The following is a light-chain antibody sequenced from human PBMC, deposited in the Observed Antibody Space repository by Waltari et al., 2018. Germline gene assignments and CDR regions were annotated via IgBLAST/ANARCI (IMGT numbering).Light chain of an antibody. CDR3: QQYYNTPPT. J-gene: IGKJ1*01. Sequence: DIVMTQSPDSPTVSPGERATINCRSSQSVSDHVNNKNYLAWYRQKPGQPPKLLISWASTREFGVPDRFSGSGSETELTLTISSLQPEDVAVYYCQQYYNTPPTFGQGTKVEIK. CDR2: WAS. CDR1: QSVSDHVNNKNY. V-gene: IGKV4-1*01.